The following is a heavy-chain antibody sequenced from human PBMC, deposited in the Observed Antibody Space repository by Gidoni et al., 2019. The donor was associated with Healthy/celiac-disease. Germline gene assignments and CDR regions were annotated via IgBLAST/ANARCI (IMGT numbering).Heavy chain of an antibody. J-gene: IGHJ5*02. CDR3: AKGPARVPAAIRRGANWFDP. Sequence: EVQLLESGGGLVQPGGSLRPSCAASGFTFSSYAMSWVRQAPGKGLEWVSAISGSGGSTYYADAVKGRFTISRDNSKNTLYLQMNSLRAEDTAVYYCAKGPARVPAAIRRGANWFDPWGQGTLVTVSS. V-gene: IGHV3-23*01. D-gene: IGHD2-2*02. CDR1: GFTFSSYA. CDR2: ISGSGGST.